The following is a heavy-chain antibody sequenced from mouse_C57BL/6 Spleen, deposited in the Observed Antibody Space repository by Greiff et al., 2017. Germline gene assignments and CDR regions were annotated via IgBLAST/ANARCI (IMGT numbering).Heavy chain of an antibody. CDR1: GFTFSDYY. D-gene: IGHD4-1*01. CDR3: ARSNCGYAMDY. V-gene: IGHV5-16*01. CDR2: INYDGSST. J-gene: IGHJ4*01. Sequence: EVMLVESEGGLVQPGSSMKLSCTASGFTFSDYYMAWVRQVPEKGLEWVANINYDGSSTYYLDSLKSRFIISRDNAKNILYLQMSSLKSEDTATYYCARSNCGYAMDYWGQGTSVTVSS.